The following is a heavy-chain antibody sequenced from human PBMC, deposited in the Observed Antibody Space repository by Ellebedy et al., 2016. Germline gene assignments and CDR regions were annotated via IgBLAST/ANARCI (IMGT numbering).Heavy chain of an antibody. D-gene: IGHD3-10*01. CDR2: IITIIETT. V-gene: IGHV1-69*13. CDR1: GGTVSTYG. J-gene: IGHJ3*01. CDR3: AGSLVRGVRQPWRNVIDV. Sequence: ASVKVSCKASGGTVSTYGINWVRQAPGQGLEWMGGIITIIETTNYAQKFEGRVTITADESTNTAYMELSSLRSEDTAVYYCAGSLVRGVRQPWRNVIDVWGQGTMVTVSS.